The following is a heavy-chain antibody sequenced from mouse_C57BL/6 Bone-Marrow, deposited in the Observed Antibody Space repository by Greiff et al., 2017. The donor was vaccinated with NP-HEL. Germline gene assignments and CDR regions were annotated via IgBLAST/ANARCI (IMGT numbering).Heavy chain of an antibody. CDR2: ISSGGDYI. Sequence: EVKLVESGEGLVKPGGSLKLSCAASGFTFSSYAMSWVRQTPEKRLEWVAYISSGGDYIYYADTVKGRFTISRDNARNTLYLQMSSLKSEDTAMYYCSRALRYYSSSNPLHGYFDVWGTGTTVTVSS. J-gene: IGHJ1*03. CDR1: GFTFSSYA. D-gene: IGHD1-1*01. CDR3: SRALRYYSSSNPLHGYFDV. V-gene: IGHV5-9-1*02.